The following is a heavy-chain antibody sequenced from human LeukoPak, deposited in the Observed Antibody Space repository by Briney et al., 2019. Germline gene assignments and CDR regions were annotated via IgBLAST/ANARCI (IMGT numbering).Heavy chain of an antibody. CDR2: ISYDGSNK. CDR3: CSSSALGTQN. J-gene: IGHJ4*02. CDR1: GFTFSSYG. D-gene: IGHD6-6*01. Sequence: PGGSLRLSCAASGFTFSSYGMHWVRQAPGKGLEWVAVISYDGSNKYYADSVKGRFTISRDNSKNTLYLQMNSLRAEDTAVYYCCSSSALGTQNWGQGTLVTVSS. V-gene: IGHV3-30*03.